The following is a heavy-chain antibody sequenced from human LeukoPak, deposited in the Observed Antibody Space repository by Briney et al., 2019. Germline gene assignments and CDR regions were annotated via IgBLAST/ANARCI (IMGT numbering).Heavy chain of an antibody. Sequence: PAMSLRLSCAASGVTLSPYGMHWVRQAPGKVLEWVAVISYEGGTQHYADSVKGRFIISRDNPRNTLYLQMNILRTEDTAVYYCAKEGTPQVSTYYDLWGQGTQVIVSS. V-gene: IGHV3-30*18. D-gene: IGHD3-10*01. CDR1: GVTLSPYG. CDR2: ISYEGGTQ. J-gene: IGHJ4*02. CDR3: AKEGTPQVSTYYDL.